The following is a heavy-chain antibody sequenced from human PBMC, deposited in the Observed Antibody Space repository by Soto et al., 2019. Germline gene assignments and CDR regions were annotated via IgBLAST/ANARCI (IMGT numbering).Heavy chain of an antibody. CDR2: IYYSGST. CDR1: GGSISSGGYY. Sequence: QVQLQESGPGLVKPSQTLSLTCSVSGGSISSGGYYWSWIRQHPGKVLEWIGFIYYSGSTFYNPSLARRVAISVHSSTNQFSLKLTAVTAADAAVYFCARLYGGTYYAVDFWGPGPLVTVSS. D-gene: IGHD1-26*01. V-gene: IGHV4-31*03. J-gene: IGHJ4*02. CDR3: ARLYGGTYYAVDF.